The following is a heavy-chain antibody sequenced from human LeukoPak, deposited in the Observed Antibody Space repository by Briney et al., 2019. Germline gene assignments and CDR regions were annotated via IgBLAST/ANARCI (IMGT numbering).Heavy chain of an antibody. CDR1: GGSITNYY. D-gene: IGHD3-3*01. J-gene: IGHJ4*02. CDR3: ARYDSRGSASTKFDY. Sequence: SETLSLTCTVSGGSITNYYWGWIRQSPGKGLEWIGRIYGRASTSYNPSLMNRVTMSVDTSKNHFSLQLTSVTAADTAVYYCARYDSRGSASTKFDYWGPGIQVTVSS. CDR2: IYGRAST. V-gene: IGHV4-59*04.